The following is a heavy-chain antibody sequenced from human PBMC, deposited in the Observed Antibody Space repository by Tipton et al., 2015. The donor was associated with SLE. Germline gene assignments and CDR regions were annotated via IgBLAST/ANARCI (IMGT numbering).Heavy chain of an antibody. J-gene: IGHJ3*02. CDR2: IYYSGST. V-gene: IGHV4-59*08. CDR1: GGSISSYY. Sequence: LRLSCTVSGGSISSYYWSWIRQPPGKGLEWIGYIYYSGSTNYNPSLKSRVTISVDTSKNQFSLKLSSVTAADTAVFYCARHSTREFSDAFDIWGQGTMVTVSS. CDR3: ARHSTREFSDAFDI. D-gene: IGHD3-10*01.